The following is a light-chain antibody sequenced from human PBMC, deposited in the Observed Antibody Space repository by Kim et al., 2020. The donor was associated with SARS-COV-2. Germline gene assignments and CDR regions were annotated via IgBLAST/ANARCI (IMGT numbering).Light chain of an antibody. CDR2: RND. CDR3: ATWDASLGVWV. J-gene: IGLJ3*02. V-gene: IGLV1-47*01. Sequence: QSVLTQPPSASGTPGQRITISCSGSNSGIENDYIYWYQQLPGTAPELLIYRNDQRPSGVPDRFSGFKSGTSASLAIRRLRSEDEADYYCATWDASLGVWVFGGGTKLTVL. CDR1: NSGIENDY.